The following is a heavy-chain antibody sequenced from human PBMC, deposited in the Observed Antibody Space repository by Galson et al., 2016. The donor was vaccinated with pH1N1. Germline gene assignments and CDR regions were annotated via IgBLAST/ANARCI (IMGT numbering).Heavy chain of an antibody. V-gene: IGHV4-34*01. J-gene: IGHJ3*02. CDR3: ARHSTSGFPGIEVAARRRPFDI. CDR2: ISHSGRS. D-gene: IGHD6-19*01. Sequence: SETLSLTCALYGGSFSGHYWSWIRQSPGKGLEWIGEISHSGRSDHNPSLEGRVTVSIDTSMNQFSLNLMSVAAADTAVYYCARHSTSGFPGIEVAARRRPFDIWGPGTMVIVSS. CDR1: GGSFSGHY.